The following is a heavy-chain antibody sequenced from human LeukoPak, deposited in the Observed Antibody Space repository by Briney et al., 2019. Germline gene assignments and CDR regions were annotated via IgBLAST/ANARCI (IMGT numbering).Heavy chain of an antibody. J-gene: IGHJ5*02. V-gene: IGHV3-23*01. CDR2: ISGSGGST. Sequence: GGSLRLSRAASGFTFSSYAMSWVRQAPGKGLEWVSAISGSGGSTYYADSVKGRFTISRDNSKNTLYLQMNSLRAEDTAVYYCAAVTTFYNWFDPWGQGTLVTVSS. CDR3: AAVTTFYNWFDP. D-gene: IGHD4-17*01. CDR1: GFTFSSYA.